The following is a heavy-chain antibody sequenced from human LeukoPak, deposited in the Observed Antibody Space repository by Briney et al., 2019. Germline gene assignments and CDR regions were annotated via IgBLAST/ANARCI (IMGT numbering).Heavy chain of an antibody. J-gene: IGHJ4*02. Sequence: GSLRLSCAVSGFTVSNNYMNWVRQAPGKGLEWVANINLEGSQKYYVDSLKGRFTISRDNANNLLYLQMNSLRAEDTAVYYCARDVDYANPRHDYWGQGTLVTVSS. CDR1: GFTVSNNY. CDR2: INLEGSQK. D-gene: IGHD4/OR15-4a*01. CDR3: ARDVDYANPRHDY. V-gene: IGHV3-7*01.